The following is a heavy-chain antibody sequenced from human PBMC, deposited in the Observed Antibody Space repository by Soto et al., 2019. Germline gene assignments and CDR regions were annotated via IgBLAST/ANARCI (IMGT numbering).Heavy chain of an antibody. CDR1: GGSIRDYY. CDR3: ARIKRGYSYGSIIDF. V-gene: IGHV4-59*01. CDR2: VFYSGGT. D-gene: IGHD5-12*01. Sequence: SETLSLTCTVSGGSIRDYYWSWIRQPPGKGLEWIGYVFYSGGTNYNPSLKSRVTISVDTPKNIFSLKLRSVTAADTAVYYCARIKRGYSYGSIIDFWGQGARVTVSS. J-gene: IGHJ4*02.